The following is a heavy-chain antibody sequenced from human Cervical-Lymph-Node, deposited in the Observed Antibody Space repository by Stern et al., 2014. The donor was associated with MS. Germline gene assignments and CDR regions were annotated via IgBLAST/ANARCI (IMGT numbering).Heavy chain of an antibody. Sequence: QVQLGQSGAEVKKPGASVKVSCKAAGYTFSSYEINWVRQAPGQGLEWMGWMNANNGHTGYAQKFQGRVTMTMNTSIRTAYMELSSLRSNDTAVYYCARGRCSSTRCFDYYGLDVWGQGTTVTVSS. V-gene: IGHV1-8*01. CDR1: GYTFSSYE. D-gene: IGHD2-2*01. CDR3: ARGRCSSTRCFDYYGLDV. CDR2: MNANNGHT. J-gene: IGHJ6*02.